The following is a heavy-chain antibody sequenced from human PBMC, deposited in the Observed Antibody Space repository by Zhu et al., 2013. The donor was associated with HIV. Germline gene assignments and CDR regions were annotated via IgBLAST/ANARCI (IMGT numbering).Heavy chain of an antibody. D-gene: IGHD2-2*01. Sequence: QVQLVQSGAEVKKPGASVKVSCKVSGYTLTELSMHWVRQAPGKGLEWMGGFDPEDGETIYAQKFQGRVTMTEDTSTDTAYMELSSLRSEDTAVYYCARVGPGEELGYCSSTSCYSSGYYGMDVWGQGTTVTVSS. CDR2: FDPEDGET. V-gene: IGHV1-24*01. J-gene: IGHJ6*02. CDR1: GYTLTELS. CDR3: ARVGPGEELGYCSSTSCYSSGYYGMDV.